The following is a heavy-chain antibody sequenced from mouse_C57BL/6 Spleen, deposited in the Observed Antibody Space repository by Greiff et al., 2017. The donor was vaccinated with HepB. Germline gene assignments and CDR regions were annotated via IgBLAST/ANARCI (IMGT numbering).Heavy chain of an antibody. CDR2: ISDGGSYT. V-gene: IGHV5-4*01. CDR3: AREEIRGFAY. CDR1: GFTFSSYA. D-gene: IGHD1-1*01. J-gene: IGHJ3*01. Sequence: EVKLMESGGGLVKPGGSLKLSCAASGFTFSSYAMSWVRQTPEKRLEWVATISDGGSYTYYPDNVKGRFTISRDNAKNNLYLQMSHLKSEDTAMYYWAREEIRGFAYWGQGTLVTVSA.